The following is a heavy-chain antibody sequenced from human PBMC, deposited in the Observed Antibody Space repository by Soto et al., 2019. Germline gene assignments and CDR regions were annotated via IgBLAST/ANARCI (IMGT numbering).Heavy chain of an antibody. CDR2: IYYSGNT. Sequence: SETLSLTCSFSSSSLSSSTYYWSWIRQPPGRGPEWIGSIYYSGNTYYKPSLKSRVSISIDTSRNQFSLKLTSVTAADTGVYYCASSSPFHYWGPGILVTVSS. V-gene: IGHV4-39*01. CDR1: SSSLSSSTYY. CDR3: ASSSPFHY. D-gene: IGHD6-6*01. J-gene: IGHJ4*02.